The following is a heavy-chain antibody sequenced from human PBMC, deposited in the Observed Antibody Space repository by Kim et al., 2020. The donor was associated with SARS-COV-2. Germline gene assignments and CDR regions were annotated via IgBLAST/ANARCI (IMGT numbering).Heavy chain of an antibody. CDR2: IWYDGSNK. V-gene: IGHV3-33*06. Sequence: GGSLRLSCAASGFTFSSYAMHWVRQAPGKGLEWVAVIWYDGSNKYYADSVKGRFTISRDNSKNTLYLQMNSLRAEDTAVYYCANGDSSGYYYAGAFDIWGQGTMVTVSS. CDR3: ANGDSSGYYYAGAFDI. J-gene: IGHJ3*02. CDR1: GFTFSSYA. D-gene: IGHD3-22*01.